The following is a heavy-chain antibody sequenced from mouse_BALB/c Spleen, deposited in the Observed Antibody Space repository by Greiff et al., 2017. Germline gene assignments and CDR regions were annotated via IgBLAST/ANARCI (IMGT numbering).Heavy chain of an antibody. J-gene: IGHJ2*01. V-gene: IGHV5-17*02. Sequence: EVKVVESGGGLVQPGGSRKLSCAASGFTFSSFGMHWVRQAPEKGLEWVAYISSGSSTIYYADTVKGRFTISRDNPKNTLFLQMTSLRSEDTAMYYCARPYYYGSSYYFDYWGQGTTLTVSS. CDR2: ISSGSSTI. D-gene: IGHD1-1*01. CDR1: GFTFSSFG. CDR3: ARPYYYGSSYYFDY.